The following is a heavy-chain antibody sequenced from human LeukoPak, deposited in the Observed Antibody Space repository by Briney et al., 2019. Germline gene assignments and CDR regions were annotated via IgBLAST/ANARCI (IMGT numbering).Heavy chain of an antibody. CDR2: TWYDGSNK. V-gene: IGHV3-33*01. Sequence: PGKSLRLSCAASGFNFSSYGMHWVRQAPGKGLEWVAVTWYDGSNKYYADSVRGRFTISRDNSKNTLYLQMNSLRAEDTAVYYCARHGGGYSYDAWGQGTLVTVSS. CDR1: GFNFSSYG. J-gene: IGHJ4*02. D-gene: IGHD5-18*01. CDR3: ARHGGGYSYDA.